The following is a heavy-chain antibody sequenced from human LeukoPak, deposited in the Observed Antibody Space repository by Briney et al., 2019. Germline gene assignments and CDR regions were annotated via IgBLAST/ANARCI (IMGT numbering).Heavy chain of an antibody. Sequence: PGGSLRLSCAASGFTFSRYPMSWVRQAPGKGLEWVSTLSAAGGGTYYADSVRGRFTISRDDSKNTLYLQMFSLRAEDTALYYCAKTSISGWYAFDSWGQGTLVTVSS. D-gene: IGHD6-19*01. J-gene: IGHJ4*02. CDR2: LSAAGGGT. CDR1: GFTFSRYP. V-gene: IGHV3-23*01. CDR3: AKTSISGWYAFDS.